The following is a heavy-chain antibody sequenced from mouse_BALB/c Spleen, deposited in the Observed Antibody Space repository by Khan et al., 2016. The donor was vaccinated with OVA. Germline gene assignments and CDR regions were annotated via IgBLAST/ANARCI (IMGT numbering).Heavy chain of an antibody. Sequence: VQLQQSGAELARPGASVKLSCKASGYSFTSYWMQWVKQRPGQGLEWIGAIYPGDGDTRYTQKFKGKATLNADNSSSTAYMQLSSFASEDSSIYYCARGRYGNWYFDVWGAGTTVTVSS. D-gene: IGHD2-1*01. J-gene: IGHJ1*01. CDR1: GYSFTSYW. V-gene: IGHV1-87*01. CDR3: ARGRYGNWYFDV. CDR2: IYPGDGDT.